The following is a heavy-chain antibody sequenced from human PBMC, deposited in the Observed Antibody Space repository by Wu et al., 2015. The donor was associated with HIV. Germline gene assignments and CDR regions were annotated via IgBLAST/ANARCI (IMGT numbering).Heavy chain of an antibody. V-gene: IGHV1-18*01. D-gene: IGHD5-12*01. Sequence: QVQLVQSGAEVKKPGASVKVSCKASGYTFTTYGINWVRQAPGQGLEWMGWITAYNGNTNYAQKLQGRVTMTTDTSTSTAYMELRSLRSDDTAVYYCARDHGPIVAMIKGAFDIWGLGTMVTVSS. CDR1: GYTFTTYG. J-gene: IGHJ3*02. CDR2: ITAYNGNT. CDR3: ARDHGPIVAMIKGAFDI.